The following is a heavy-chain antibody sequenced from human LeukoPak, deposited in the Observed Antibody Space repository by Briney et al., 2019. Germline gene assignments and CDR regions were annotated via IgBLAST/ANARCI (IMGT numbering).Heavy chain of an antibody. D-gene: IGHD5-18*01. J-gene: IGHJ4*02. V-gene: IGHV3-48*04. CDR3: SRLRGYSYGYADY. Sequence: GGSLRLSCAASGFTISSYSMNWVRQAPGKRLEWVSYISSSGNTIDYADSVKGRFTISRDNAKNSLYLQMNNLRAEDTAVYYCSRLRGYSYGYADYWGQGALVTVSS. CDR2: ISSSGNTI. CDR1: GFTISSYS.